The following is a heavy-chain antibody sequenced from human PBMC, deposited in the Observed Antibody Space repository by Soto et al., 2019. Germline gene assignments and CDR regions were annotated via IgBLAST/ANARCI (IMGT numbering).Heavy chain of an antibody. CDR1: GSTFTRNG. J-gene: IGHJ4*02. CDR3: ARDEIAVAGGVFAY. Sequence: QVQLVQSGAEVKKPGASVKVSCKASGSTFTRNGISWVRQAPGQGLEWMGWISAYNGNTNYAQKVQGRVTMTTDTSTSTAYMELRSLRSDDTAVYYCARDEIAVAGGVFAYWGQGTLVTVSS. D-gene: IGHD6-19*01. CDR2: ISAYNGNT. V-gene: IGHV1-18*01.